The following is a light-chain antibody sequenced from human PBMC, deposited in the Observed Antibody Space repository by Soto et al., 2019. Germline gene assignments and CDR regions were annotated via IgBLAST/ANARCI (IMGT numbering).Light chain of an antibody. Sequence: EIVLTQSPATLSLSPGERATLSCRASQSVSSYLAWYQQKPGQAPRLLIYDASNRATGIPARFSGSGSGTDFTLTISSLEPEEFAVYYCQQRSNWPPTFGGGTKLEIK. CDR3: QQRSNWPPT. CDR2: DAS. CDR1: QSVSSY. J-gene: IGKJ4*01. V-gene: IGKV3-11*01.